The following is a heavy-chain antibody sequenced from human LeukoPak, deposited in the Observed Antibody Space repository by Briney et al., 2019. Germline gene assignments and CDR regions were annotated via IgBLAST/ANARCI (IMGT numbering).Heavy chain of an antibody. J-gene: IGHJ4*02. V-gene: IGHV1-8*01. D-gene: IGHD3-10*01. Sequence: GASVKVSCKASGYTFTSYDINWVRQVTGQGLEWMGWMNPNSGNTGYAQKFQGRVTMTRNTSISTAYTELSSLRSEDTAVYYCARGSWFGEYTFDYWGQGTLVTVSS. CDR2: MNPNSGNT. CDR1: GYTFTSYD. CDR3: ARGSWFGEYTFDY.